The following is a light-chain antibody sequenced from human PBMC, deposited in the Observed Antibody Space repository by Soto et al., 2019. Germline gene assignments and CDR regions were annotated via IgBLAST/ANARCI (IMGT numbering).Light chain of an antibody. CDR2: AAS. CDR1: QGISSY. CDR3: QQLNSYPLT. J-gene: IGKJ4*01. Sequence: IQLTQSPSSLSASVGDRVTITCRASQGISSYLAWYQQKPGKAPKLLIYAASTLQIGVPSRFSGSGSGTDFTLTISSLQPEDFATYYCQQLNSYPLTFGGGTEVEIK. V-gene: IGKV1-9*01.